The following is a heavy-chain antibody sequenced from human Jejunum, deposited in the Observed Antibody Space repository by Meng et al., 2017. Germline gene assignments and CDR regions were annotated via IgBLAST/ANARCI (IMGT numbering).Heavy chain of an antibody. Sequence: GESLKISCAASGFTFYTSALSWVRQAPGKGLEWVSSIRDSGSGTYYADSVKGRFSISRDKSKNKLYLQMNSLRAEDTADYHCAAPIGTMVATHLSYWGQGILVTVSS. CDR1: GFTFYTSA. D-gene: IGHD5-12*01. CDR3: AAPIGTMVATHLSY. V-gene: IGHV3-23*01. CDR2: IRDSGSGT. J-gene: IGHJ4*02.